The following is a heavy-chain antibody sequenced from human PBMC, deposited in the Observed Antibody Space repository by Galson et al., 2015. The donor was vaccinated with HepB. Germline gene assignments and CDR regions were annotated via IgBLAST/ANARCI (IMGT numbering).Heavy chain of an antibody. J-gene: IGHJ4*02. D-gene: IGHD2-8*01. Sequence: SLRLSCAASGFTFSDYYMTWIRQAPGKGLEWISKIIGGNNTTYYADSVKGRFTISRDNAKNSLYLQMNSLRADDTAVYYCARTSFLMPFDYWGQGTLVTVSS. CDR1: GFTFSDYY. V-gene: IGHV3-11*01. CDR2: IIGGNNTT. CDR3: ARTSFLMPFDY.